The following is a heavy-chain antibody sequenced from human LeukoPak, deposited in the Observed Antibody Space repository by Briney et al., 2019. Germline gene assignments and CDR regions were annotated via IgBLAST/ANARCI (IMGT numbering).Heavy chain of an antibody. CDR3: TTDFLYYYDSSGYAFDI. V-gene: IGHV3-15*01. J-gene: IGHJ3*02. CDR2: IKSKTDGGTT. CDR1: GFTFSNAR. Sequence: PGGSLRLSCAASGFTFSNARMSWVRQAPGKGLEWVGRIKSKTDGGTTDYAAPVKGRFTISRDDSKNTLYLQMNSLKTEDTAVYYCTTDFLYYYDSSGYAFDIWGQGTMVTVSS. D-gene: IGHD3-22*01.